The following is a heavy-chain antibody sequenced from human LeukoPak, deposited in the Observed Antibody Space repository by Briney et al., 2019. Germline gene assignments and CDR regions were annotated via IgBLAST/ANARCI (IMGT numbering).Heavy chain of an antibody. CDR3: ARGRASQRRLRWQNNWFDP. J-gene: IGHJ5*02. CDR1: GFTFSSYG. V-gene: IGHV3-48*01. CDR2: ISSSSSII. Sequence: SGGSLRLSCAVSGFTFSSYGMNWVRQAPGKGLEWVSYISSSSSIIYYADSVKGRFTISRDNAKNSLYLQMNSLRAEDTAVYYCARGRASQRRLRWQNNWFDPWGQGTLVTVSS. D-gene: IGHD4-23*01.